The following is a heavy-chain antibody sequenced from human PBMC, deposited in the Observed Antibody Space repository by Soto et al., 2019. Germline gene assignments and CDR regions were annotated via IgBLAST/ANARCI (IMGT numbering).Heavy chain of an antibody. CDR3: ARDGAVTVTTSYFDY. CDR2: IIPLCGTT. J-gene: IGHJ4*02. D-gene: IGHD4-17*01. Sequence: QVQLVQSGAEVKKPGSSVKVSCKASGGTFSRNAINWVRQAPGQGLEWMGGIIPLCGTTNYAQNFQGRVTITADESTNTAYMELSSLRSEDTAVYYCARDGAVTVTTSYFDYWGQGTLVSVSS. CDR1: GGTFSRNA. V-gene: IGHV1-69*12.